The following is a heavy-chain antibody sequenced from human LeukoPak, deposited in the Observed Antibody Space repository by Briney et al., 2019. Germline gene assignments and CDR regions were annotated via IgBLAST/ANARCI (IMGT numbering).Heavy chain of an antibody. CDR2: VYSSVTT. CDR3: ARGKSGPGFSHYYMDV. Sequence: PSETLSLTCTVSGGAITGFYWSWVRQPAGKGLEWGGRVYSSVTTTATPSLKGRVTMSADTSKNQCSLNLRTVTAADTAVYYCARGKSGPGFSHYYMDVWGSGITVPVSS. CDR1: GGAITGFY. J-gene: IGHJ6*04. D-gene: IGHD3-10*01. V-gene: IGHV4-4*07.